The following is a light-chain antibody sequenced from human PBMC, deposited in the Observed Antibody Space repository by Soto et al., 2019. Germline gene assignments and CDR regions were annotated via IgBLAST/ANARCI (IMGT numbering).Light chain of an antibody. CDR3: QQYGSSPPRT. CDR2: GAS. Sequence: EIVLTQSPGTLSLSPGERATLSCRASQSVSSSYLAWYQQKPGQAPRPLIYGASSRATGIPDRCSGSGSGTDFTLTISRLEPEDFALYYCQQYGSSPPRTFGQGTKVEIK. CDR1: QSVSSSY. V-gene: IGKV3-20*01. J-gene: IGKJ1*01.